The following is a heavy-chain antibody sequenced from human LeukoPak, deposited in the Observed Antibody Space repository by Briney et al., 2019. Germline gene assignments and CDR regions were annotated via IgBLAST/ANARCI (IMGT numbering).Heavy chain of an antibody. CDR1: GYTFTRYG. CDR2: ISASNGNT. V-gene: IGHV1-18*01. CDR3: ARDHSNWNYAPDF. D-gene: IGHD1-7*01. Sequence: ASVRVSCKASGYTFTRYGVSWVRQAPGQGLQWLGWISASNGNTNYAQKFRGRVTMSTDTTSNTVYMDVRSLTSDDTAVYYCARDHSNWNYAPDFWGQGTLVIVSS. J-gene: IGHJ4*02.